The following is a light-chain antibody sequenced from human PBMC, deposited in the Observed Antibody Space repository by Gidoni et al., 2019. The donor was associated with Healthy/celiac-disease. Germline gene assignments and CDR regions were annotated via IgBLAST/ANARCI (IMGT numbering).Light chain of an antibody. J-gene: IGKJ3*01. CDR3: QQYGSSPFT. Sequence: ELVLTQSPGTLSLSPGQRATLTGRASLSVSSSYLAWYQQKPGQAPRLLIYGASSRATGIPDRFSGSGSGTDFTLTISRLEPEDFAVYYCQQYGSSPFTFGPGTKVDIK. V-gene: IGKV3-20*01. CDR2: GAS. CDR1: LSVSSSY.